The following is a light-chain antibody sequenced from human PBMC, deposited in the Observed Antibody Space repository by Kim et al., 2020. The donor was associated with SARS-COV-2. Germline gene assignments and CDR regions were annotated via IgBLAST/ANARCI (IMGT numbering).Light chain of an antibody. CDR3: QQTYNTPFT. CDR1: QSISTH. Sequence: ASVGDRVTITCRASQSISTHLNWYQQKPGKAPKLLIYGASTLQSGVPSRVSGSGSGTAFTLTISSLQPEDFANYYCQQTYNTPFTFGGGTKVDI. V-gene: IGKV1-39*01. J-gene: IGKJ4*01. CDR2: GAS.